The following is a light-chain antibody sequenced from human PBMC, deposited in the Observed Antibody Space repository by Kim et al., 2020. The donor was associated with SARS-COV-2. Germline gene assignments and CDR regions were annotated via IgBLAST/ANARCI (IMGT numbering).Light chain of an antibody. Sequence: DIQMTQSPSTLSASVGDRVTITCRASQSISTWLAWYQQKPGKAPKLLIYKASSLESGVPSRFSGSGSGTDFTLTISSLQPEDFAIYYCQQSHTAPLLTFGGGTKVDIK. J-gene: IGKJ4*01. V-gene: IGKV1-5*03. CDR3: QQSHTAPLLT. CDR1: QSISTW. CDR2: KAS.